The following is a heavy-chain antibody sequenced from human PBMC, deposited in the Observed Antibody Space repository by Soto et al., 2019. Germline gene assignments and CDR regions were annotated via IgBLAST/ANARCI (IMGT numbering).Heavy chain of an antibody. D-gene: IGHD1-26*01. CDR3: AMLVGGGRYSLGGEDY. J-gene: IGHJ4*02. CDR1: GGSLSTYY. CDR2: FYYSGST. Sequence: PSETLSLTCTVAGGSLSTYYWTWIRQPPGKGLEWIGSFYYSGSTNYNPSLKSRVTMSADTSKNQFSLKLTSVTAADTAVYYCAMLVGGGRYSLGGEDYWGRGTLVTVSS. V-gene: IGHV4-59*01.